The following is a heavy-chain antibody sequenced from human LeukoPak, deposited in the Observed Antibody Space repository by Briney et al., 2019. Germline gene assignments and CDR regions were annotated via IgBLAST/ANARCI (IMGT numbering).Heavy chain of an antibody. CDR3: ARVGEMATITDY. Sequence: SETLSLTCAVYDGSLSGYYWSWIRQPPGKGLEWIGEINHSGSTNYNPSLKSRVTISVDTSKNQFSLKLSSVTAADTAVYYCARVGEMATITDYWGQGTLVTVSS. CDR2: INHSGST. D-gene: IGHD5-24*01. V-gene: IGHV4-34*01. J-gene: IGHJ4*02. CDR1: DGSLSGYY.